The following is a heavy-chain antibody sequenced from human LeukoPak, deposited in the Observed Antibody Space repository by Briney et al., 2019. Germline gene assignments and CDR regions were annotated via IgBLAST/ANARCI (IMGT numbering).Heavy chain of an antibody. CDR3: ARCSSSWALIGMDV. V-gene: IGHV3-23*01. D-gene: IGHD6-13*01. CDR1: GFTFTSYA. J-gene: IGHJ6*02. Sequence: PGGSLRLSCVASGFTFTSYAMSWVRQAPGKGLEWVSGISDSGGSTYYADSVKGRFTISRDNSKNTLYLQMNSLRADDTAVYYCARCSSSWALIGMDVWGQGTTVTVSS. CDR2: ISDSGGST.